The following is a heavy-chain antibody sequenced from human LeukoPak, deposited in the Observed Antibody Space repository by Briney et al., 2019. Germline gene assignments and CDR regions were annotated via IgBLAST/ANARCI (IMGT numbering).Heavy chain of an antibody. J-gene: IGHJ5*02. CDR1: GFTFSDYY. CDR2: ISGSSSYT. D-gene: IGHD2-2*01. V-gene: IGHV3-11*05. CDR3: ARDSTRFDP. Sequence: GGSLRLSCAASGFTFSDYYMSWIRQAPGKGLEWVSYISGSSSYTNYADSVKGRFTISRDNAKDSLYRQMNSLRAEDTAVYYCARDSTRFDPWGQGTLVTVSS.